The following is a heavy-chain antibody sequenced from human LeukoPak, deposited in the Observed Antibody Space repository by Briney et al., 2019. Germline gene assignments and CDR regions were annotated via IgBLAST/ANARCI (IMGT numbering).Heavy chain of an antibody. V-gene: IGHV4-4*07. CDR1: GGSISSYY. CDR3: AREKRTYYYDSSGDAFDI. D-gene: IGHD3-22*01. CDR2: IYTSGST. J-gene: IGHJ3*02. Sequence: SETLSLTCTVSGGSISSYYWSWIRQPAGKGLEWIGRIYTSGSTNYNPSLKSRVTMSVDTSKNQFSLKLSSVTAADTAVYYCAREKRTYYYDSSGDAFDIWGQGTMVTVSS.